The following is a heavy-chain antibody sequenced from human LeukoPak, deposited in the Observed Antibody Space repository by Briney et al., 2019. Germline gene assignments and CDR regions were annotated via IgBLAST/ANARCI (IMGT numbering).Heavy chain of an antibody. D-gene: IGHD5-24*01. J-gene: IGHJ6*03. Sequence: PGGSLRLSCAASGFTFSSYAMSWVRQARGRGLEWVSAISGSGSSTYYADSVKGRFTISRDNSKNTLYLQMNSLRAEDMAVYYCAKGTKRWLQSYYYYYMDVWRKGTTVTVSS. V-gene: IGHV3-23*01. CDR1: GFTFSSYA. CDR3: AKGTKRWLQSYYYYYMDV. CDR2: ISGSGSST.